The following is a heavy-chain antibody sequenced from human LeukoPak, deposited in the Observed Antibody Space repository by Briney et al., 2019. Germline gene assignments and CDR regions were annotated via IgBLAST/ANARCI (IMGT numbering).Heavy chain of an antibody. CDR1: GGSFSGYY. CDR3: ARAVRDRGVILPWFDP. Sequence: SETLSLTCAVYGGSFSGYYWSWIRQPPGKGLEWIGEINHSGSTNYNPSLKSRVTISVDTSKNQFSLKLSSVTAADTAVYYCARAVRDRGVILPWFDPWGQGTLVTVSS. CDR2: INHSGST. D-gene: IGHD3-10*01. J-gene: IGHJ5*02. V-gene: IGHV4-34*01.